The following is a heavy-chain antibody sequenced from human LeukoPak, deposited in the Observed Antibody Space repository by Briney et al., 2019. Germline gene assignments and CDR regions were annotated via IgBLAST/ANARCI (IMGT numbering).Heavy chain of an antibody. CDR3: AREIAGWFGP. Sequence: SVKVSCKASGGTFSSYAISWVRQAPGQGLERMGGIIPIFGTANYAQKFQGRVTITADESTSTAYMELSSLRSEDTAVYYCAREIAGWFGPWGQGTLVTVSS. V-gene: IGHV1-69*01. J-gene: IGHJ5*02. CDR2: IIPIFGTA. CDR1: GGTFSSYA.